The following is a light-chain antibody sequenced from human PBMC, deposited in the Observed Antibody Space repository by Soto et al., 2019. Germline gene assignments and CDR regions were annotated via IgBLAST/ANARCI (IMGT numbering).Light chain of an antibody. CDR3: QQYNSYPWT. Sequence: DIQMTQSTSTLSASVGDRVTITCRASQSISSWLAWYQQKPGKAPKLLIYKASILESGIPSRFSGSGSGTKFNLTISRLQPDDFANYYCQQYNSYPWTFGEGTKVEIK. CDR2: KAS. CDR1: QSISSW. J-gene: IGKJ1*01. V-gene: IGKV1-5*03.